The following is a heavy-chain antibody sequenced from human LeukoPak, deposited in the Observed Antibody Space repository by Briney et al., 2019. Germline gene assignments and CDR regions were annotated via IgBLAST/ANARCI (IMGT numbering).Heavy chain of an antibody. Sequence: SETLSLTCTVSGYSISSGYYWGWIRQPPGKGLEWIGSIYHSGSTYYNPSLKSRVTISVDTSKNQFSLKLSSVTAADTAVYYCARDPYYYGSGSYFDYWGQGTLVTVSS. V-gene: IGHV4-38-2*02. D-gene: IGHD3-10*01. CDR1: GYSISSGYY. J-gene: IGHJ4*02. CDR2: IYHSGST. CDR3: ARDPYYYGSGSYFDY.